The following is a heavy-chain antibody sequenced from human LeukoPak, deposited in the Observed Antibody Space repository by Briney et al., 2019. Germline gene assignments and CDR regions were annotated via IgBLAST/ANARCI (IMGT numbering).Heavy chain of an antibody. Sequence: PSETLSLTCSVSGGSISGHYWTWIRQPPGKGLEWIGQIHYTGKPDYDPSLKSRITISVDTSKNQVSLQVCSVTAADSAIYYCARFGVDYDMDVWGHGTTVTV. CDR3: ARFGVDYDMDV. J-gene: IGHJ6*02. CDR2: IHYTGKP. V-gene: IGHV4-59*11. D-gene: IGHD3-16*01. CDR1: GGSISGHY.